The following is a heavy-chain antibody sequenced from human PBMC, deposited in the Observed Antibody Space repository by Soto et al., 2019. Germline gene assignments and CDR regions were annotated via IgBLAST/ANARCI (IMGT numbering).Heavy chain of an antibody. CDR2: IYYSGST. V-gene: IGHV4-59*08. CDR3: ARHNYGSGSTYFDY. Sequence: SDTLSLTCTFFSYSISSYYWSWMRQPPGKGLEWIGYIYYSGSTNYNPSLKSRVTISVDTSKNQFSLKLNSMTAADTAVYYCARHNYGSGSTYFDYWGQGTLVTVS. J-gene: IGHJ4*02. CDR1: SYSISSYY. D-gene: IGHD3-10*01.